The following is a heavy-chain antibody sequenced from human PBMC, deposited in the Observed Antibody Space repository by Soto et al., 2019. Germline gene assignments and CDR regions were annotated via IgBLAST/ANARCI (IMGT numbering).Heavy chain of an antibody. Sequence: SETLSLTCTVSSGSFNSDYWTWIRQPPGKGLEWIGYISYSGGTNYNPSLKSRVTISVDTSKNHLSLKLRSVTAADTAVYYCARAPGQPDSSWYVGLYVWGQGTTVTVSS. CDR2: ISYSGGT. CDR1: SGSFNSDY. CDR3: ARAPGQPDSSWYVGLYV. V-gene: IGHV4-59*01. D-gene: IGHD6-13*01. J-gene: IGHJ6*02.